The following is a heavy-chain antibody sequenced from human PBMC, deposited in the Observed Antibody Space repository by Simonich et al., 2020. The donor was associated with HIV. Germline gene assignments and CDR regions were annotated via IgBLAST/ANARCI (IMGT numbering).Heavy chain of an antibody. J-gene: IGHJ4*02. CDR2: VDTEQDET. V-gene: IGHV1-69-2*01. CDR3: ATVGLRDGYNYY. D-gene: IGHD1-1*01. CDR1: GYTFTDYY. Sequence: EVQLVQSGAEVKKPGATVKISCRVFGYTFTDYYIHWVQQVPGKGLEWVGLVDTEQDETIYAEKFQGRLTITADTSPDIAYMELSSLRSEDTAVYYCATVGLRDGYNYYWGQGTLITVSS.